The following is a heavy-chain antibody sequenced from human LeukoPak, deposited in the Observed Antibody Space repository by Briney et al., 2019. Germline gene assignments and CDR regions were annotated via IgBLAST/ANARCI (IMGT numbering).Heavy chain of an antibody. Sequence: SVKVSCKASGGAFNTHIIHWVRQAPGQGLEWMGRVIPMRNIINYAPKFQGRVIITADNSRRTAYLELSSLTSDDTAVYYCARGKYCSGGECYSVRTSYNWFDPWGQGTVVTVSS. CDR3: ARGKYCSGGECYSVRTSYNWFDP. D-gene: IGHD2-15*01. J-gene: IGHJ5*02. CDR2: VIPMRNII. CDR1: GGAFNTHI. V-gene: IGHV1-69*02.